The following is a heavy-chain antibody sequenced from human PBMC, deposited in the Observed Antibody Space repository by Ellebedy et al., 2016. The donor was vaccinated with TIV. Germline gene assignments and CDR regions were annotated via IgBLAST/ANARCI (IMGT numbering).Heavy chain of an antibody. CDR3: ALCAEEEISDWELLECAFDT. J-gene: IGHJ3*02. V-gene: IGHV4-34*01. D-gene: IGHD1-26*01. Sequence: SETLSLXXAVYGGSSSDYYWSWIRQPPGKGLEWIGEINYSGSTNYNPSLKSRGAMSVDTSKNQFSLKLNSVTAADTAVYYCALCAEEEISDWELLECAFDTWGQGTMVTVSS. CDR1: GGSSSDYY. CDR2: INYSGST.